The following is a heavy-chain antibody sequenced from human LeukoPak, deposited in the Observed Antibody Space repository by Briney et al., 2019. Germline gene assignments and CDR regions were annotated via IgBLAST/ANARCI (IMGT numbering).Heavy chain of an antibody. CDR2: IYTSGST. J-gene: IGHJ4*02. CDR3: ASSPYCGGDCYSLDY. Sequence: SETLSLTCTVSGGSISSYYWSWIRQPAGKGLEWIGRIYTSGSTNYNPSLKSRVTISVDTSKNQFSLKLSSVTAADTAVYYCASSPYCGGDCYSLDYWGQGTLVTVSS. D-gene: IGHD2-21*01. CDR1: GGSISSYY. V-gene: IGHV4-4*07.